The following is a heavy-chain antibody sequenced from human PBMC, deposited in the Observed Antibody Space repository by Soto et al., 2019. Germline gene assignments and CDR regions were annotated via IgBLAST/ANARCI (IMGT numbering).Heavy chain of an antibody. CDR3: VREPWGFSGTWYDY. D-gene: IGHD6-13*01. J-gene: IGHJ4*02. Sequence: GGSLRLSCADSQFSFSSYWMHWFRQVRGKGPAWVSRINHDGNKTEYADSVKGRFTISRDNTNNTLYLQMNSLRVEDTAMYYCVREPWGFSGTWYDYWGQGTLVTVSS. V-gene: IGHV3-74*01. CDR1: QFSFSSYW. CDR2: INHDGNKT.